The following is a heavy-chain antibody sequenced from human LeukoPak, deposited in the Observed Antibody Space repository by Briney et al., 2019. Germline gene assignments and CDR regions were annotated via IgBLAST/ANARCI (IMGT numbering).Heavy chain of an antibody. Sequence: GGSLRLSCAASGFTFDDYGMSWVRQAPGKGLEWVSRINWHGGSTGYADSVKGRFTISRDNAKNSLFLQMNSLRAEDTAVYYCAKSGGVAGFDYWGQGPLVTVSS. J-gene: IGHJ4*02. V-gene: IGHV3-20*04. D-gene: IGHD6-19*01. CDR3: AKSGGVAGFDY. CDR1: GFTFDDYG. CDR2: INWHGGST.